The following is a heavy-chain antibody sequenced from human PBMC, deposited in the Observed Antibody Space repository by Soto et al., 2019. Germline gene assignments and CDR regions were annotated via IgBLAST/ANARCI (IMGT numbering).Heavy chain of an antibody. V-gene: IGHV1-18*01. D-gene: IGHD6-13*01. CDR3: ARSGQQLKHDY. CDR2: ISAYNGNT. J-gene: IGHJ4*02. CDR1: GYNFTSFG. Sequence: ASVKPCKAFGYNFTSFGISWVRQAPGQGLEWMGWISAYNGNTNYAQKLQGRVTMTTDTSTSTAYMELRSLRSDDTAVYYCARSGQQLKHDYWGQGTLVTVSS.